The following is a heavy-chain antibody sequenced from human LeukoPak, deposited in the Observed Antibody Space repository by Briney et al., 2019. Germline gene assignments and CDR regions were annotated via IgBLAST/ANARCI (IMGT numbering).Heavy chain of an antibody. D-gene: IGHD3-3*01. J-gene: IGHJ5*02. CDR3: ARGEDDFWSGYPMSRFDP. CDR1: GYTFTGYY. Sequence: ASVKVSCKASGYTFTGYYMHWVRQAPGQGLEWMGWINPNSGGTNYAQKFQGRVTMTRDTSISTAYTELSRLRSDDTAVYYCARGEDDFWSGYPMSRFDPRGQGTLVTVSS. CDR2: INPNSGGT. V-gene: IGHV1-2*02.